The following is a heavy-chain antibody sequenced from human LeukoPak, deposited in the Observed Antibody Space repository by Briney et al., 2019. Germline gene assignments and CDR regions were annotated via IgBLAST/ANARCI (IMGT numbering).Heavy chain of an antibody. Sequence: PGGSLRLSCAASGFTFSSYSMNWVRQAPGKGLEWVSSISSSSSYIYYADSVKGRFTISRDNAKNSLYLQMNSLRAEDTAVYCCASGAAAMADYWGQGTLVTVSS. CDR1: GFTFSSYS. J-gene: IGHJ4*02. V-gene: IGHV3-21*01. CDR2: ISSSSSYI. CDR3: ASGAAAMADY. D-gene: IGHD5-18*01.